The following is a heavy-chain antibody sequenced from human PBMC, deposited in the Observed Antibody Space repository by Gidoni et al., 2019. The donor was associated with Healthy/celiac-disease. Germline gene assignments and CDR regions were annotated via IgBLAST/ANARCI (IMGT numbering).Heavy chain of an antibody. CDR1: GGSISSSSLS. V-gene: IGHV4-39*01. D-gene: IGHD6-6*01. J-gene: IGHJ4*02. CDR3: ARLWGGGSIAARRGLNGWSDY. CDR2: IYYSGGT. Sequence: QLQLQESGPGLVKPSETLSLTCTVPGGSISSSSLSWGWIRQPPGKGLEWIGSIYYSGGTYYNPSRKSRVTISVDTSKNQFSLKLSSVTAADTAVYYCARLWGGGSIAARRGLNGWSDYWGQGTLVTVSS.